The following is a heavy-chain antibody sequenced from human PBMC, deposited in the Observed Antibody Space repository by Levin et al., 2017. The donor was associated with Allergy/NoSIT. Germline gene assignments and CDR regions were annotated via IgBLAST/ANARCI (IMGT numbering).Heavy chain of an antibody. CDR1: GFIFNNYA. CDR2: LSGSGTNT. J-gene: IGHJ4*02. CDR3: AKDGGGWFTSGWYYFDS. V-gene: IGHV3-23*01. D-gene: IGHD6-19*01. Sequence: GGSLRLSCAASGFIFNNYALSWVRQPPGKGLEWVSSLSGSGTNTYYADSVKGRFTISRDNTENTLYLQMNSLRVEDTAVYYCAKDGGGWFTSGWYYFDSWGQGALVTVSS.